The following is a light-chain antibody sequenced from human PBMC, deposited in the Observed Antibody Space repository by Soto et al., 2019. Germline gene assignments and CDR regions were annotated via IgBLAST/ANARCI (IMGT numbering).Light chain of an antibody. CDR1: QSVNLN. J-gene: IGKJ3*01. Sequence: EIMMTQSPGTLSVSPGEGATLSCTASQSVNLNLAWYQQKPGQPPRLLLYGASTRATGIPVRFRGSGSGTEVTLPISSLQSQDFVVDCCHQYNSWPRGTFGPGTKVEIK. CDR3: HQYNSWPRGT. CDR2: GAS. V-gene: IGKV3-15*01.